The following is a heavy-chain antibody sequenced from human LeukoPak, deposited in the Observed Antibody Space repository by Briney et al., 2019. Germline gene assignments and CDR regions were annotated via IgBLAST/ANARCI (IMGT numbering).Heavy chain of an antibody. Sequence: GGSLRLSCAASGFTFSSYAMNWVRQAPGKGLEWVSLISDSGGSTNYADSVKGRFTISRDNSKNTLYLQMNTLRAEDTAIYYCASSYGSSAYYPFDYWGQGTLVTVFS. CDR3: ASSYGSSAYYPFDY. CDR1: GFTFSSYA. J-gene: IGHJ4*02. V-gene: IGHV3-23*01. CDR2: ISDSGGST. D-gene: IGHD3-22*01.